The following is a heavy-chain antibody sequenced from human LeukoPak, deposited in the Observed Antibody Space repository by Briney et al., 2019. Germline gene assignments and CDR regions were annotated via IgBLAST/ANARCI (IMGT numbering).Heavy chain of an antibody. CDR1: GFTFSTHW. CDR3: ATNYGSGSGY. Sequence: GGSLRLSCAASGFTFSTHWMHWVRQAPGKGLVWVSCINNDGTTTTYADPVKGRFTISRDNAKSTLYLQMNSLRAEDTAVYYCATNYGSGSGYWGKGTLVTVSS. D-gene: IGHD3-10*01. V-gene: IGHV3-74*03. CDR2: INNDGTTT. J-gene: IGHJ4*02.